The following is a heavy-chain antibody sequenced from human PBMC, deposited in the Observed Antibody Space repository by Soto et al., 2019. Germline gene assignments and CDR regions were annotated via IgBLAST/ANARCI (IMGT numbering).Heavy chain of an antibody. CDR1: GFTFSSYS. V-gene: IGHV3-48*02. Sequence: EVQLVESGGGLVQPGGSLRLSCAASGFTFSSYSMNWVRQAPGKGLEWVSYISSSSTIYYADSVKGRFTISRDNAKNSLYLQMNSLRDEDTAVYYCARDGPTVTTSPEIDYWGQGTLVTVSS. J-gene: IGHJ4*02. CDR2: ISSSSTI. D-gene: IGHD4-17*01. CDR3: ARDGPTVTTSPEIDY.